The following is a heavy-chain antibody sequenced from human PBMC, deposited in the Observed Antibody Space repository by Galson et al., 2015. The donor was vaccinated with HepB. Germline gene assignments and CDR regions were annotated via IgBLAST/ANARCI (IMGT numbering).Heavy chain of an antibody. J-gene: IGHJ6*02. D-gene: IGHD1-26*01. CDR3: ARGGGSSARGMDV. CDR2: ISGNNGDT. V-gene: IGHV1-18*04. Sequence: SVKVSCKASGYTFTSYDVSWVRQAPGQGLEWMGWISGNNGDTNYAQKLRGRVTVTTDTSTSTAYMELRSLRSDDTAVYYCARGGGSSARGMDVWGQGTTVPGSS. CDR1: GYTFTSYD.